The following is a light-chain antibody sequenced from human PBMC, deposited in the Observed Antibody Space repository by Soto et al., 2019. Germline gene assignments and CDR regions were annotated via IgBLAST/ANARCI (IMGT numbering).Light chain of an antibody. V-gene: IGKV3-20*01. CDR2: GAS. Sequence: EIVLTQSPDTLSLSPVERATLSCRASQSIDSTHLVWYQQKPGQAPSLLIFGASSRATGIPDRFSGAGSGTDFTLTISRLEPEDFALYYCQQHDILPITFGQGTRLEIK. CDR1: QSIDSTH. CDR3: QQHDILPIT. J-gene: IGKJ5*01.